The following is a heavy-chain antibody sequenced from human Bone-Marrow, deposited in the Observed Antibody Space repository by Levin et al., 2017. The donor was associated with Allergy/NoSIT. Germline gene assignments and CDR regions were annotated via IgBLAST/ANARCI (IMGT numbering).Heavy chain of an antibody. V-gene: IGHV5-51*01. CDR3: ARQDGIALYYFDY. CDR1: GYSFSSYW. J-gene: IGHJ4*02. CDR2: IYPGDSDT. D-gene: IGHD1-1*01. Sequence: GESLKISCKGSGYSFSSYWIGWVRQMPGKGLEWMGIIYPGDSDTRYSPSFKGQVTISADKSISTAYLQWRSLKASDTAMYYCARQDGIALYYFDYWGQGTLVSVSS.